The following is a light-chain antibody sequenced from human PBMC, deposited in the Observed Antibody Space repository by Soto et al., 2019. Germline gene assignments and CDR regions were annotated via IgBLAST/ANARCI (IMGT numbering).Light chain of an antibody. V-gene: IGKV3-20*01. J-gene: IGKJ1*01. CDR3: QQYGSSPQT. CDR1: QSVSSSY. CDR2: GAS. Sequence: EIVLTQSPGTLSLSPGERATLSCRASQSVSSSYLAWYQQKPGQAPRLLIYGASSRATGIPDRFSGSGSGTDFTLTISRLGPEDVAVYYCQQYGSSPQTFGQGTKVEI.